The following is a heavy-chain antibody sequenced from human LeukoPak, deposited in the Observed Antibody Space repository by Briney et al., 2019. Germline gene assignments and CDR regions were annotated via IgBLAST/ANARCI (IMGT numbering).Heavy chain of an antibody. D-gene: IGHD1-20*01. CDR3: LRDLNWSLDQ. Sequence: GSLRLSCAASGFTSSNYMMHWVRQAPGKGLVWVSRIKSDGITITYADSVKGRFTISRDNAKNTLYLQMSSLRAEDTAVYYCLRDLNWSLDQWGQGTLVTVSS. V-gene: IGHV3-74*01. CDR1: GFTSSNYM. J-gene: IGHJ4*02. CDR2: IKSDGITI.